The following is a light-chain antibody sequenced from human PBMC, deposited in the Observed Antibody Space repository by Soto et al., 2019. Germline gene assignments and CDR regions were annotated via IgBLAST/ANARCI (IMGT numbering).Light chain of an antibody. V-gene: IGLV2-8*01. CDR2: EFS. J-gene: IGLJ1*01. CDR1: SNDVGGYNY. CDR3: SSFAGSNNFDV. Sequence: QSALTQPPSASGSPGQSVTISCTGTSNDVGGYNYVSWYQQHPGKAPKLMIYEFSKRPSGVPDRFSGSKSGNTASLTVSGLQAEDEADYYCSSFAGSNNFDVFGTGTKLTVL.